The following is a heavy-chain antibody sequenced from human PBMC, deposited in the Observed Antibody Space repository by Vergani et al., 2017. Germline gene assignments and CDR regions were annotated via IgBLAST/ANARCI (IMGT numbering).Heavy chain of an antibody. CDR1: GGTFSSYT. CDR2: IIPILGIA. J-gene: IGHJ3*02. Sequence: QVQLVQSGAEVKKPGSSVKVSCKASGGTFSSYTISWVRQAPGQGLEWMGRIIPILGIANYAQKFQGRVTITADKSTSTAYMELSSLRSEDTAVYYCARVSPVSGAFEIWGQGTMVTVSS. CDR3: ARVSPVSGAFEI. V-gene: IGHV1-69*02.